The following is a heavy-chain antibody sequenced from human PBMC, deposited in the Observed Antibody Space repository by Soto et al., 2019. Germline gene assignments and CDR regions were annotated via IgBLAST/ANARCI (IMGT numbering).Heavy chain of an antibody. CDR2: ISYDGSNK. Sequence: GGSLRLSCAASGFTFSSYAMHWVRQAPGKGLEWVAVISYDGSNKYYADSVKGRFTISRDNSKNTLYLQMNSLRAEDTAVYYCARESFGWQQLFNDYYFDYWGQGTLVTVSS. D-gene: IGHD6-13*01. CDR1: GFTFSSYA. CDR3: ARESFGWQQLFNDYYFDY. V-gene: IGHV3-30-3*01. J-gene: IGHJ4*02.